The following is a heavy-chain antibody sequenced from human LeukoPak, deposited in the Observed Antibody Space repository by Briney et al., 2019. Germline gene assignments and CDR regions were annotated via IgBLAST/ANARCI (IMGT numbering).Heavy chain of an antibody. CDR1: GFTFSSYS. J-gene: IGHJ5*02. CDR2: ISSSSCTI. CDR3: ASFSYCSGGSCYSEP. Sequence: GGCLRLSCAASGFTFSSYSMNWVRQAPGKGLEWVSYISSSSCTIYYADSVKGRFTISRDNAKDSLYLQMNSLRAEDTAVYYCASFSYCSGGSCYSEPWGQGTLVTVSS. D-gene: IGHD2-15*01. V-gene: IGHV3-48*01.